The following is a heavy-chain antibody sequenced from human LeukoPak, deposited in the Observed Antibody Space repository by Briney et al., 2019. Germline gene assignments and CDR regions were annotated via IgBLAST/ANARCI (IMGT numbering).Heavy chain of an antibody. Sequence: SGPTLVKPTQTLTLTCTFSGFSLSTSGVGVGWIRQPPGKALEWLALIYWDDDKRYSPSLKSRLTITKDTSKNQVVLTMTNMDPVDTATYYCARGSGIAVAGSPFDYWGQGTLVTVSS. CDR3: ARGSGIAVAGSPFDY. D-gene: IGHD6-19*01. J-gene: IGHJ4*02. V-gene: IGHV2-5*02. CDR2: IYWDDDK. CDR1: GFSLSTSGVG.